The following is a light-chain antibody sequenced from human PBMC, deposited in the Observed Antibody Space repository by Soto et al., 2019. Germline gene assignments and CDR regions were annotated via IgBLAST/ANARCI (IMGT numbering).Light chain of an antibody. Sequence: EIVLTRSPATLSLSPGERATLSCRASQSVSSSYLAWYQQKPGQAPRLLIYGASSRATGIPDRFSGSGSGTDFTLTISRLEPEDFAVYYCQHLGTFGQGTKVDI. CDR2: GAS. J-gene: IGKJ1*01. V-gene: IGKV3-20*01. CDR3: QHLGT. CDR1: QSVSSSY.